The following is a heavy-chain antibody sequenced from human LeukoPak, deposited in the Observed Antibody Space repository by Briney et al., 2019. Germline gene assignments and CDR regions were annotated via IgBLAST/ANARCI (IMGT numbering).Heavy chain of an antibody. J-gene: IGHJ6*03. Sequence: SETLSLTCAVYGGSFSGYYWSWIRQPPGKGLEWIGEINHSGSTNYNPSLKSRVTISVDTSKNQFSLKLSSVTAADTAVYYCARGRAGYYPHYHYYMDVWGKGTTVTVSS. CDR3: ARGRAGYYPHYHYYMDV. CDR1: GGSFSGYY. D-gene: IGHD3-22*01. CDR2: INHSGST. V-gene: IGHV4-34*01.